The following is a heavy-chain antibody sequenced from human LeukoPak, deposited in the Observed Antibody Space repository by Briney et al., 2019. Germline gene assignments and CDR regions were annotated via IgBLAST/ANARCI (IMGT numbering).Heavy chain of an antibody. J-gene: IGHJ4*02. V-gene: IGHV3-7*01. Sequence: GGSLRLSCAASGFTLSSYWMSWVRQAPGKGLEWVANIKQDGSEKYYVDSVKGRFTISRDNAKNSLYLQMNSLRAEDTAVYYCARETDLYYFDYWGQGTLVTVSS. CDR1: GFTLSSYW. CDR2: IKQDGSEK. CDR3: ARETDLYYFDY.